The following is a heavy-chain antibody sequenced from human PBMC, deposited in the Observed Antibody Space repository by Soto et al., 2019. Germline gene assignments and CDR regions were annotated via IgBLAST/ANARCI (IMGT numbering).Heavy chain of an antibody. CDR3: ARDCRGGGSSVSCYCY. J-gene: IGHJ4*02. CDR2: ISSSADII. D-gene: IGHD2-2*01. CDR1: GFTFSDYY. Sequence: QVQLVESGGGLVKPGGSLRLSCAASGFTFSDYYMSWIRQAPGKGLEWVSYISSSADIIYYADSVKGRFTISRDNAKNSLYLQMNSLTAEDSAVYYCARDCRGGGSSVSCYCYWGQGTLVTVSS. V-gene: IGHV3-11*01.